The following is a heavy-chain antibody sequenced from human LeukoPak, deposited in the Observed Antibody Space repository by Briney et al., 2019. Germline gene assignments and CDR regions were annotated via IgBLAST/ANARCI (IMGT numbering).Heavy chain of an antibody. CDR1: GYSISTGYY. CDR3: ARIHYDSSGYDY. J-gene: IGHJ4*02. CDR2: FYHGGST. D-gene: IGHD3-22*01. Sequence: SETLSLTCTVSGYSISTGYYWDWIRQPPGKGLEWIGTFYHGGSTYYNPSLKSRVTMSVDTSKNQFSLKLSSVTAADTAVYYCARIHYDSSGYDYWGQGTLVTVSS. V-gene: IGHV4-38-2*02.